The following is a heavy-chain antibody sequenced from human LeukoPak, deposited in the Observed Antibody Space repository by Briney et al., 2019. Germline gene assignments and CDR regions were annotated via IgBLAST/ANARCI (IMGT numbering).Heavy chain of an antibody. J-gene: IGHJ3*02. V-gene: IGHV4-59*11. CDR2: IYYSGRT. CDR3: ARLLDNDSSGDPDTFDI. D-gene: IGHD3-22*01. CDR1: GGSISSHY. Sequence: PSETLSPTCTVSGGSISSHYWSWIRQPPGKGLEWIGFIYYSGRTRYNPSLHSRVTISADTSKNHLSLKLTSVTAADTAVYYCARLLDNDSSGDPDTFDIWGQGTMVTVSS.